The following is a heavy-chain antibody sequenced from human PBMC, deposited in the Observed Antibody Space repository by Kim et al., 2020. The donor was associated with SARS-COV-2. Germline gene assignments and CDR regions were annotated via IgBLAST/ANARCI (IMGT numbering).Heavy chain of an antibody. Sequence: GSTHHNPSLKSRVTISVDTSKNQFSLKLSSVTAADTAVYYCARDWYGALDYWGQGTLVTVSS. V-gene: IGHV4-31*02. CDR2: GST. J-gene: IGHJ4*02. CDR3: ARDWYGALDY. D-gene: IGHD3-10*01.